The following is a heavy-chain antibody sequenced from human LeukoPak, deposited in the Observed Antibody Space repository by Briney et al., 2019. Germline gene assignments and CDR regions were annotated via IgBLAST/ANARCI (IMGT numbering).Heavy chain of an antibody. D-gene: IGHD6-13*01. CDR2: ISGSGGST. CDR3: AKDRMAAVAAAGADDY. V-gene: IGHV3-23*01. J-gene: IGHJ4*02. CDR1: GFTFSSYA. Sequence: GGSLRLPCAASGFTFSSYAMSWVRQAPGKGLEWVSAISGSGGSTYYADSVKGRFTISRDNSKNTLYLQMNSLRAEDTAVYYCAKDRMAAVAAAGADDYWGQGTLVTVSS.